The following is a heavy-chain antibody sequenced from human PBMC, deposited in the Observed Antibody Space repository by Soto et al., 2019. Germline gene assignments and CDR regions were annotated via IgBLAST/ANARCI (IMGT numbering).Heavy chain of an antibody. CDR3: VRDNGGTFDY. Sequence: QVQLVESGGGLVKPGGSLRLSCAASGFTFSDYYMAWIRQAPGKGLEWVSYIGTSGSTNSADSVKGRFTISRDNAKNLLYLQMNSLRAEDAAVYYCVRDNGGTFDYWGQGTLVTVSS. CDR1: GFTFSDYY. V-gene: IGHV3-11*05. J-gene: IGHJ4*02. CDR2: IGTSGST. D-gene: IGHD2-8*01.